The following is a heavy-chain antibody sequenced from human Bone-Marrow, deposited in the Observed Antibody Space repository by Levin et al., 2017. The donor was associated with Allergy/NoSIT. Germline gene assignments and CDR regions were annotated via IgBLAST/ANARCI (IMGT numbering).Heavy chain of an antibody. V-gene: IGHV3-21*01. Sequence: GESLKISCVASGFTFSSHAMNWVRQAPGKGLEWVACISTTGDIHYADSVKGRFTISRDNAKNSLYLQMNSLRAEDTAVYYCTSWSGYGDRPYYYYGMDVWGQGTTVTVSS. J-gene: IGHJ6*02. CDR2: ISTTGDI. D-gene: IGHD4-17*01. CDR1: GFTFSSHA. CDR3: TSWSGYGDRPYYYYGMDV.